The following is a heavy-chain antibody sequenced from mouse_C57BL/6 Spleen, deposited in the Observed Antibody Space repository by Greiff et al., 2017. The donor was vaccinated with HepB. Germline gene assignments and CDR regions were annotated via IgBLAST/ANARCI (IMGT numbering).Heavy chain of an antibody. Sequence: VQLQQSGPELVKPGASVKMSCKASGYTFTDYNMHWVKQSHGKSLEWIGYINPNNGGTSYNQKFKGKATLTVNKSSSTAYMELRSLTSEDSAVYYCARGGIYYGSSYGYWGQGTTLTVSS. D-gene: IGHD1-1*01. CDR1: GYTFTDYN. J-gene: IGHJ2*01. CDR2: INPNNGGT. V-gene: IGHV1-22*01. CDR3: ARGGIYYGSSYGY.